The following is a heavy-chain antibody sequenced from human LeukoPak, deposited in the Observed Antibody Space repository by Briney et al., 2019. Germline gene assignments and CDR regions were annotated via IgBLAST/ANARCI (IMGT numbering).Heavy chain of an antibody. V-gene: IGHV3-11*01. CDR1: GFTFSDYY. CDR2: ISSSGSTI. Sequence: GGSLRLSCAASGFTFSDYYMSWIRQAPGKGLEWVSYISSSGSTIYYADSVKGRFTISRDNAKNSLYLQMNSLRAEDTAVYYCARGALIPYYYDGSGYYDYWGQGTLVTVSS. D-gene: IGHD3-22*01. CDR3: ARGALIPYYYDGSGYYDY. J-gene: IGHJ4*02.